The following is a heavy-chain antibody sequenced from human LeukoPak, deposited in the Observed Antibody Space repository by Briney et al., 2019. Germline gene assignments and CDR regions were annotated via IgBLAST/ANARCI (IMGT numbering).Heavy chain of an antibody. D-gene: IGHD2-2*01. CDR2: IFYSGNT. J-gene: IGHJ4*02. V-gene: IGHV4-39*01. CDR1: GGSISSSSYY. Sequence: PSETLSLTCTVSGGSISSSSYYWGWIRQPPGKGLEWIGHIFYSGNTYYNPSLKSRVTISVDTSKKQFSLTLSSVTAADTAVYYCARASRDIVIVPAATAIDYWGQGTLVTVSS. CDR3: ARASRDIVIVPAATAIDY.